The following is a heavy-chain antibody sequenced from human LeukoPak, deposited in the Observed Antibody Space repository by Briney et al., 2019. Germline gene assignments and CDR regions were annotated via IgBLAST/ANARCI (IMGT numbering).Heavy chain of an antibody. V-gene: IGHV1-2*02. CDR1: GYTFTGYY. J-gene: IGHJ6*03. CDR2: INPNSGGT. CDR3: ARGWEYSYGLQNMDV. D-gene: IGHD5-18*01. Sequence: ASVKVSCKASGYTFTGYYMHWVRQAPGQGLEWMGWINPNSGGTNYAQKFQGRVTMTRDMSTSTVYMELSSLRSEDTAVYYCARGWEYSYGLQNMDVWGKGTTVTVSS.